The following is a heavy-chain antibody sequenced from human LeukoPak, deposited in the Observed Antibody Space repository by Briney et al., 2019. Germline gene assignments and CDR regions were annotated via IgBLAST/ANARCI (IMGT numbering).Heavy chain of an antibody. CDR3: ARDKAFLGYYDTSGYFQQWFDS. Sequence: GASVKVSCKASGYTFTGYYMHWVRQAPGQGLEWMGWINPNSGGTNYAQKFQDRVTMTTDTSTSTAYMDLRSLGFDDTAVYYCARDKAFLGYYDTSGYFQQWFDSWGQGTLVTVSS. CDR1: GYTFTGYY. CDR2: INPNSGGT. D-gene: IGHD3-22*01. V-gene: IGHV1-2*02. J-gene: IGHJ5*01.